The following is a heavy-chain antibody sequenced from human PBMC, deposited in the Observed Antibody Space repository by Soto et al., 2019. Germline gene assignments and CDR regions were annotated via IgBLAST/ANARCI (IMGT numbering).Heavy chain of an antibody. CDR2: INSDGSRT. V-gene: IGHV3-74*01. Sequence: EVQLVESGGGLVQPGGSLRLSCAASGFTFSSYWMHWVRQAPGKGLVWVSRINSDGSRTSYADSVKGRFTISRDNAKNTLYLQMNSLRAEDTAVYYCARTGYSNRRGDYWGQGTLVTVSS. CDR1: GFTFSSYW. J-gene: IGHJ4*02. CDR3: ARTGYSNRRGDY. D-gene: IGHD6-13*01.